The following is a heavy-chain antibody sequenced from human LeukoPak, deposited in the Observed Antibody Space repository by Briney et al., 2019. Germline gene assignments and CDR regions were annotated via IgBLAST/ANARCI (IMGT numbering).Heavy chain of an antibody. CDR2: ISGSGGST. V-gene: IGHV3-23*01. D-gene: IGHD3-22*01. Sequence: GGSLRLSCAASGFTFSSYAMSWVRQARGKGLEWVSVISGSGGSTYSADSVKGRFTISRDNSKNTLYLQMNSRRAEDTAVYYCAKVDYYDSSGPLDYWGQGTLVTVSS. CDR3: AKVDYYDSSGPLDY. CDR1: GFTFSSYA. J-gene: IGHJ4*02.